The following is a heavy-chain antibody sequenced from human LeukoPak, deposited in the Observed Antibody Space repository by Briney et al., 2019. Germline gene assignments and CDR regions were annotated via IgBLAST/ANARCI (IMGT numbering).Heavy chain of an antibody. CDR1: GGSISSHY. Sequence: PSETLSLTCTVSGGSISSHYWSWIRQPPGKGLEWIGYIYYSGSTNYNPSLKSRVTISVDTSKNQFSLKLSSVTAADTAVYYCARDRHYDFWSGYYGTRYFDYWGQGTLVTVSS. CDR3: ARDRHYDFWSGYYGTRYFDY. J-gene: IGHJ4*02. CDR2: IYYSGST. D-gene: IGHD3-3*01. V-gene: IGHV4-59*11.